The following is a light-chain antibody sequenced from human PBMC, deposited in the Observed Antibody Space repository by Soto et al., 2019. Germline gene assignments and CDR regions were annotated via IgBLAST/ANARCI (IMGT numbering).Light chain of an antibody. CDR1: RSNVGRNS. CDR2: SHD. CDR3: AAWDDSLNAWV. Sequence: QSVVTQPPSASQTPGQRVTISCSGSRSNVGRNSVSWNQHVPGTAPKLLIYSHDQRPSGVPDRISASRSGTAASLAISGLRSEDEAFYYCAAWDDSLNAWVFGGGTKLTVL. J-gene: IGLJ3*02. V-gene: IGLV1-44*01.